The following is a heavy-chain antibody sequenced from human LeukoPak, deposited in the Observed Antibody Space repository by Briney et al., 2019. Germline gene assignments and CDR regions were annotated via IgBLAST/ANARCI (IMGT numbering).Heavy chain of an antibody. Sequence: GGSLSPSCAAAGFIFSSYAMSWVRQAPGKVLEWVSAISGSGGSTYYADAVKGRFTISRDNSKNTLYLQMNSLRAEDTAVYYCAKERRDGYRNHFDYWGQGTPVTVSS. CDR2: ISGSGGST. D-gene: IGHD5-24*01. V-gene: IGHV3-23*01. CDR3: AKERRDGYRNHFDY. CDR1: GFIFSSYA. J-gene: IGHJ4*02.